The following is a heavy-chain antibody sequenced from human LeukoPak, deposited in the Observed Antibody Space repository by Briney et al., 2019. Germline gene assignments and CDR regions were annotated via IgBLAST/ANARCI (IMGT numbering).Heavy chain of an antibody. V-gene: IGHV3-48*03. CDR3: ARDWTGAFDI. CDR1: GFTFSSYE. Sequence: PGGSLRLSCAASGFTFSSYEMNWVRQAPGKGLEWVSYISSSGSTIYYADSVKGRFTISRDNAKNSLYLQMNSLRAEDTADYYCARDWTGAFDIWGQGTMVTVSP. J-gene: IGHJ3*02. D-gene: IGHD3/OR15-3a*01. CDR2: ISSSGSTI.